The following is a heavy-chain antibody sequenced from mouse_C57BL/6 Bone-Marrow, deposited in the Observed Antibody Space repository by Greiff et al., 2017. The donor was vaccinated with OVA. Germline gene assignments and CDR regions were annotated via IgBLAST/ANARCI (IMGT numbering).Heavy chain of an antibody. J-gene: IGHJ4*01. CDR2: IYPGSGST. CDR1: GYTFTSYW. CDR3: AREGGWLLRMDY. Sequence: QVQLQQPGAELVKPGASVKMSCKASGYTFTSYWITWVKQRPGQGLEWIGDIYPGSGSTNYNEKFKSKATLTVDTSSSTAYMQLSSLTSEDSAVYYCAREGGWLLRMDYWGQGTSVTVSS. D-gene: IGHD2-3*01. V-gene: IGHV1-55*01.